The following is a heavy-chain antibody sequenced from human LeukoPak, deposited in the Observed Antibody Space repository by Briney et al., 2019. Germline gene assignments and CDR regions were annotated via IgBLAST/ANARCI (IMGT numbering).Heavy chain of an antibody. J-gene: IGHJ4*02. CDR1: GSTFSIAW. Sequence: PGGSLRLSCAASGSTFSIAWMTWVRQAPGKGLEWVGRIKSKTDGGTTDYAAPVKGRFTISRDDSKNTLYLQMNSLKTEDTAVYYCTHSRDSYNAAGYTFDYWGQGTLVTVSS. CDR2: IKSKTDGGTT. CDR3: THSRDSYNAAGYTFDY. V-gene: IGHV3-15*01. D-gene: IGHD5-24*01.